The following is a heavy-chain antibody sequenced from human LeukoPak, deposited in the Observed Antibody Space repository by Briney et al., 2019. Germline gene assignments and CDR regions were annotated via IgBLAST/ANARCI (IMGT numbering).Heavy chain of an antibody. J-gene: IGHJ4*02. CDR1: GGSISSSY. CDR3: ARADCSTTSCYTPDF. D-gene: IGHD2-2*02. CDR2: ISYSGST. V-gene: IGHV4-59*01. Sequence: SETLSLTCTVSGGSISSSYWTWIRQPLGKGLEWIGYISYSGSTNYNPSLKSRVTISIDTSKNQFSLKLNSVTAADTAVYYCARADCSTTSCYTPDFWGQGTLVTVSS.